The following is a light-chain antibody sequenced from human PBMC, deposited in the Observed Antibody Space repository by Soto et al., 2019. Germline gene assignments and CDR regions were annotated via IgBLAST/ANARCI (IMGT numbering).Light chain of an antibody. CDR2: GNS. Sequence: QSVLTQPPSVSGAPGQRVTISCTGSSSNIGAGYDVHWYQQLPGTAPKLLIYGNSNRPSGVPDRFSGSKSGTSASLAITGLQAEDEADYYCQSYESSRQTGYVFGTGTKVTVL. CDR1: SSNIGAGYD. CDR3: QSYESSRQTGYV. J-gene: IGLJ1*01. V-gene: IGLV1-40*01.